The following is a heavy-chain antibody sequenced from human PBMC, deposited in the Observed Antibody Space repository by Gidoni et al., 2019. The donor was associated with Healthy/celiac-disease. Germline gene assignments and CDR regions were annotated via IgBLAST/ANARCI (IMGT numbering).Heavy chain of an antibody. Sequence: QVQLQQWGAGLLKPSETLSLTCAVYGGSFSGYYWSWIRQPPGKGLEWIGEINHSGSTNYNPSLKSRVTISVDTSKNQFSLKLSSVTAADTAVYYCARGRPTTVAAGREVEAFDIWGQGTMVTVSS. CDR3: ARGRPTTVAAGREVEAFDI. CDR1: GGSFSGYY. CDR2: INHSGST. J-gene: IGHJ3*02. V-gene: IGHV4-34*01. D-gene: IGHD6-13*01.